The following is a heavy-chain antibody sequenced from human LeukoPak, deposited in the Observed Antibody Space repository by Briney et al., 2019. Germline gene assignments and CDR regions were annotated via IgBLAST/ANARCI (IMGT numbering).Heavy chain of an antibody. J-gene: IGHJ4*02. D-gene: IGHD3-10*01. CDR1: GGSISSYY. CDR2: IYYSGST. CDR3: ATSYGSGSYYGGTFDY. V-gene: IGHV4-59*08. Sequence: SETLSLTCTVSGGSISSYYWSWIRQPPGKGLEWIGYIYYSGSTNYNPSLKSRVTISVDTSKNQFSLKLSSVPAADTAVYYCATSYGSGSYYGGTFDYWGQGTLVTVSS.